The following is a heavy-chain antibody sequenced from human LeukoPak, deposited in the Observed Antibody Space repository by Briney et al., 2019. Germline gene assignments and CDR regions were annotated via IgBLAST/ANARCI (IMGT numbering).Heavy chain of an antibody. Sequence: GGSLRLSCAASGFTFSSYSMNWVRQAPGKGLEWVSSISSSSSYIYYADSVKGRFTISRDNAKNSLYLQMNSLRAEDTAVYYCARDFRPGIAAAGINWFDPWGQGTLVTVSS. J-gene: IGHJ5*02. CDR2: ISSSSSYI. V-gene: IGHV3-21*01. CDR3: ARDFRPGIAAAGINWFDP. CDR1: GFTFSSYS. D-gene: IGHD6-13*01.